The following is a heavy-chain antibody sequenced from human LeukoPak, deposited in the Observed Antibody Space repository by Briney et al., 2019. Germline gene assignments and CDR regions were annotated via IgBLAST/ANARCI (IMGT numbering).Heavy chain of an antibody. J-gene: IGHJ4*02. CDR1: GYTLTELS. CDR2: FDPEDGET. Sequence: AASVKVSCKVSGYTLTELSMHWVRQTPGKGLEWMGGFDPEDGETIYAQKFQGRVTMSEDTSTDTAYMELSSLRSEDTAVYYCATDLHGMATDFDYWGQGTLVTVSS. CDR3: ATDLHGMATDFDY. V-gene: IGHV1-24*01. D-gene: IGHD5-24*01.